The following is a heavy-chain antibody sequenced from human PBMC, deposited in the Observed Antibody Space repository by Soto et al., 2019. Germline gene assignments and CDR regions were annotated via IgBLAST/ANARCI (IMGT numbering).Heavy chain of an antibody. J-gene: IGHJ5*02. Sequence: GASVKVSCKASGYTFTSYGLTWVRQAPGQGLEWVGWISAYSTNTNYAQKFQGRVTLTTDTSTSTAYMELRSLRSDDTAVYYCARDADILTGYYTSGWFDPWGQGTLVTVSS. D-gene: IGHD3-9*01. V-gene: IGHV1-18*01. CDR2: ISAYSTNT. CDR3: ARDADILTGYYTSGWFDP. CDR1: GYTFTSYG.